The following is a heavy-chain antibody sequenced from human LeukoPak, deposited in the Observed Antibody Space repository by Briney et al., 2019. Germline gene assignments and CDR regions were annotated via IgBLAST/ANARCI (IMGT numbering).Heavy chain of an antibody. D-gene: IGHD6-19*01. CDR3: ARDGGWTFDY. CDR1: GFTFNDYY. CDR2: ISSSGTPI. V-gene: IGHV3-11*01. J-gene: IGHJ4*02. Sequence: GGSLRLSCAASGFTFNDYYMSWIRQAPGKGLECISYISSSGTPIYYADSVKGRFTISRGNAKNSLYLQMNSLRAEDTAVYYCARDGGWTFDYWGQGTLVTVSS.